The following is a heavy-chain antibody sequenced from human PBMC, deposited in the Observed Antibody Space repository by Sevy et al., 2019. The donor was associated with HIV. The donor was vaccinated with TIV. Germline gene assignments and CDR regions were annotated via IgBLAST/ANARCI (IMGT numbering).Heavy chain of an antibody. CDR3: AKSISWYASFDF. V-gene: IGHV1-69*13. J-gene: IGHJ4*02. CDR2: INPKIGPA. Sequence: ASVKVSCKASGRAFNNYAISWVRQAPGQGLEWMGGINPKIGPAKDGQKFQDRVTITADESTSIAYMELRSLRSEDTAIYYCAKSISWYASFDFWGQGTLVTVSS. D-gene: IGHD6-13*01. CDR1: GRAFNNYA.